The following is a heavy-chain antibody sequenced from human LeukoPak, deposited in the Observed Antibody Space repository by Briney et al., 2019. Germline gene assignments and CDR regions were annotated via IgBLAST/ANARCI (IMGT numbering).Heavy chain of an antibody. CDR2: IYYSGST. CDR3: ATAVNCGGDCYHFGP. CDR1: GGSISTSNYY. Sequence: PSETLSLTCTVSGGSISTSNYYWGWIRPPPGKGLEWIGYIYYSGSTNYNPSLKSRVTISVDTSKNQFSLKLSSVTAADTAVYYCATAVNCGGDCYHFGPWGQGTLVTVSS. J-gene: IGHJ5*02. V-gene: IGHV4-61*05. D-gene: IGHD2-21*02.